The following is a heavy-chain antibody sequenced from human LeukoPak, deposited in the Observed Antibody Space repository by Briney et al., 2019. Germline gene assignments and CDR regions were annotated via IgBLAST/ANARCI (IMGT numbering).Heavy chain of an antibody. V-gene: IGHV1-24*01. J-gene: IGHJ4*02. CDR2: FDPEDGET. CDR3: ATPYYDILTGCSFDY. D-gene: IGHD3-9*01. CDR1: GYTLTELS. Sequence: ASVTVSCKVSGYTLTELSMHWVRQAPGKGLEWMGGFDPEDGETIYAQKFQGRVTMTEDTSTDIAYMELSSLRSEDTAVYYCATPYYDILTGCSFDYWGQGTLVTVSS.